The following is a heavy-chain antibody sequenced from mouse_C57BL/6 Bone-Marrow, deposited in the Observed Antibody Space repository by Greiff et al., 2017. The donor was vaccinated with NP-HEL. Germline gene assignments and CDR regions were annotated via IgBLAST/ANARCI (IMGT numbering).Heavy chain of an antibody. CDR2: INPNNGGT. D-gene: IGHD2-3*01. Sequence: VQLKESGPELVKPGASVKIPCKASGYTFTDYNMDWVKQSHGKSLEWIGDINPNNGGTIYNQKFKGKATLTVDKSSSTAYMELRSLTSEDTAVYYCAREGWLQPLAAYWGQGTLVTVSA. V-gene: IGHV1-18*01. CDR1: GYTFTDYN. J-gene: IGHJ3*01. CDR3: AREGWLQPLAAY.